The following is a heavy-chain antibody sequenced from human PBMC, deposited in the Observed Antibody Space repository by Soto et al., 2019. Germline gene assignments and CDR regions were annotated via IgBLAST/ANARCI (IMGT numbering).Heavy chain of an antibody. CDR1: GGSISSYY. V-gene: IGHV4-59*01. J-gene: IGHJ6*02. D-gene: IGHD4-4*01. CDR2: IYYSGST. Sequence: QVQLQESGPGLVNPSETLSLTCTVSGGSISSYYWSWIRQPPGKGLEWIGSIYYSGSTNYNPSLKSRVTISVDTSKNQFSLKLTSVTAADTAVYFCARVPVAYTDYSHYGMDVWGQGTTVAVSS. CDR3: ARVPVAYTDYSHYGMDV.